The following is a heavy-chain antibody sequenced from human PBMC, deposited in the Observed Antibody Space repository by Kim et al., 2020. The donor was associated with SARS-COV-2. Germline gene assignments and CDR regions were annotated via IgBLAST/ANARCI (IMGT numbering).Heavy chain of an antibody. CDR1: GGSISSGGYY. CDR2: IYYSGST. CDR3: ARDHRGVAAEGWFDP. Sequence: SETLSLTCTVSGGSISSGGYYWSWIRQHPGKGLEWIGYIYYSGSTYYNPSLKSRVTISVDTSKNQFSLKLSSVTAADTAVYYCARDHRGVAAEGWFDPWGQGTLVTVSS. J-gene: IGHJ5*02. D-gene: IGHD6-13*01. V-gene: IGHV4-31*03.